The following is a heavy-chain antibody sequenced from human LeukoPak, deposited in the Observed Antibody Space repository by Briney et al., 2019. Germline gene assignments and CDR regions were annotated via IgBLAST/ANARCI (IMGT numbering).Heavy chain of an antibody. CDR3: ATGCVGSPNCQTTGYDH. V-gene: IGHV3-23*01. CDR1: GFTFSIYA. D-gene: IGHD2-2*01. J-gene: IGHJ4*02. CDR2: ISDSGRNT. Sequence: GGSLRLSCAASGFTFSIYAMNWVRQAPGKGLEWVSGISDSGRNTYYSDSVKVRFTISRDNSEITVYLQMNILTAEDTAQYYCATGCVGSPNCQTTGYDHWGQGTLVTVSS.